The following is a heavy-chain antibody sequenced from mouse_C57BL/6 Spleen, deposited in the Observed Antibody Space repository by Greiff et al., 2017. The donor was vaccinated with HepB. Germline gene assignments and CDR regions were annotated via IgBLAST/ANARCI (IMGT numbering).Heavy chain of an antibody. CDR2: ISYSGST. J-gene: IGHJ3*01. CDR1: GYSITSGYD. V-gene: IGHV3-1*01. CDR3: ARGLDYEAWFAY. D-gene: IGHD2-4*01. Sequence: VQLQQSGPGMVKPSQSLSLTCTVTGYSITSGYDWHWIRHFPGNKLEWMGYISYSGSTNYNPSLKSRISITHDTSKNHFFLKLNSVTTEDTATYYCARGLDYEAWFAYWGQGTLVTVSA.